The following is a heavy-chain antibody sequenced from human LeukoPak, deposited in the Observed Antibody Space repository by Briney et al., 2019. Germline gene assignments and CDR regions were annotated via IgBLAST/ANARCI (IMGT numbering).Heavy chain of an antibody. CDR2: IYYSGST. D-gene: IGHD6-19*01. Sequence: PSETLSLTCTVSGGSISSSSYYWGWIRQPPGKGLEWIGSIYYSGSTYYNPSLKSRVTISVDTSKNQFSLKLSSVTAADTAVYYCARHGSSGWTIDYWGQGTLVTVSS. J-gene: IGHJ4*02. CDR1: GGSISSSSYY. V-gene: IGHV4-39*01. CDR3: ARHGSSGWTIDY.